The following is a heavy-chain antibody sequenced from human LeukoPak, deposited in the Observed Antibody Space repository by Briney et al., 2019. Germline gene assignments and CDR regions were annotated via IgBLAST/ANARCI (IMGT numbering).Heavy chain of an antibody. D-gene: IGHD2-15*01. CDR2: IKQDGSEK. CDR3: AKDQDIVVVVAATPGTLDY. V-gene: IGHV3-7*01. Sequence: GGSLRLSRAASGFSFSNYWMTWVRQAPGKGLEWVANIKQDGSEKYYVDSVKGRFTISRDNAKNSLYLQMNSLRAEDTAVYYCAKDQDIVVVVAATPGTLDYWGQGTLVTVSS. J-gene: IGHJ4*02. CDR1: GFSFSNYW.